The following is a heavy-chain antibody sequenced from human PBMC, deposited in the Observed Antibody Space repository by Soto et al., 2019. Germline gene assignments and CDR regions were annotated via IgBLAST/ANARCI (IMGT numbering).Heavy chain of an antibody. CDR2: ISAYNGNT. D-gene: IGHD2-15*01. CDR1: GYTFTSYG. J-gene: IGHJ4*02. CDR3: VVAAQPYYFDY. V-gene: IGHV1-18*01. Sequence: KXSCKASGYTFTSYGISWVRQAPGQGLEWMGWISAYNGNTNYAQKLQGRVTMTTDTSTSTAYMELRSLRSDDTAVYYCVVAAQPYYFDYWGQGTLVTVSS.